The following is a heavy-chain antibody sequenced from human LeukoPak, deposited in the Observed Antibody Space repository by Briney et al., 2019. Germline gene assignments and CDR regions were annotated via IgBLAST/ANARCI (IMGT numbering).Heavy chain of an antibody. Sequence: PGGSLRLSCAASGFTFSSYSMNWVRQAPGKGLEWVSSISSSSSYIYYADSVKGRFTISRDNAKNSLYLQMNCLRAEDTAVYYCAKDWGYTTMVSYYFDYCGEGAPVTVSS. CDR3: AKDWGYTTMVSYYFDY. J-gene: IGHJ4*02. D-gene: IGHD5-18*01. CDR1: GFTFSSYS. V-gene: IGHV3-21*01. CDR2: ISSSSSYI.